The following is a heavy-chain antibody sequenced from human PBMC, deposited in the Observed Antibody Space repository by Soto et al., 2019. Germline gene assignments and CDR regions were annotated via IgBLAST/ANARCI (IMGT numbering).Heavy chain of an antibody. D-gene: IGHD6-6*01. V-gene: IGHV3-30-3*01. CDR3: ARDALAARPNY. Sequence: QVQLVESGGGVVKPGSSLSLSCEAPGFTFSSFAMHWVRKAQGKGLEWVAVISYDGSNKYYADSVKGRFTISRDNSKNTLYLQMNSLRAEDTAVYYCARDALAARPNYWGQGTLVTVSS. CDR1: GFTFSSFA. CDR2: ISYDGSNK. J-gene: IGHJ4*02.